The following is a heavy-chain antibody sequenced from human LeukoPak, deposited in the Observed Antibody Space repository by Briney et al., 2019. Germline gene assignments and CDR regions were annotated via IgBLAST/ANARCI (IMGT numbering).Heavy chain of an antibody. D-gene: IGHD5-18*01. J-gene: IGHJ4*02. CDR2: ISSSGSTI. CDR3: ARDLSGIAGYTYGRGIDY. Sequence: PGGSLRLSCAASGFTFSSYEMNWVRQAPGKGLEWVSHISSSGSTIYYADAVKGRFTISRDNAKTSLYLQMNSLRAEDTAVYYCARDLSGIAGYTYGRGIDYWGQGTLVTVSS. V-gene: IGHV3-48*03. CDR1: GFTFSSYE.